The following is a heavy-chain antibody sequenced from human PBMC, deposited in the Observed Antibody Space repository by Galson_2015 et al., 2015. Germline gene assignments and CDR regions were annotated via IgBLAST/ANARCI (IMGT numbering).Heavy chain of an antibody. Sequence: SGFTFSSYDMRWVRQVTGKGLEWVSAIGTAGDRYSPGSVKGRFTISRENAKNSLYLQMNSLIAGDTAVYYCVRGCSSTSCPKQYYYYAMDVWGQGTTVTVSS. CDR1: GFTFSSYD. V-gene: IGHV3-13*01. D-gene: IGHD2-2*01. CDR2: IGTAGDR. J-gene: IGHJ6*02. CDR3: VRGCSSTSCPKQYYYYAMDV.